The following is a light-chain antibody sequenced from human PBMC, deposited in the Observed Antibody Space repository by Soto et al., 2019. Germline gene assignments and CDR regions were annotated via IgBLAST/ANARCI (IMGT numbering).Light chain of an antibody. CDR1: QSLSNFF. J-gene: IGKJ1*01. CDR2: GTS. CDR3: QQYGSSRGT. Sequence: EIVLTQSPGILSLSPGEGATLSCRASQSLSNFFLAWYQQKPGQAPRLLIYGTSIRATGIPDRFSGSGSGTDFTLTISRLEPEDFAVYYCQQYGSSRGTFGQGTK. V-gene: IGKV3-20*01.